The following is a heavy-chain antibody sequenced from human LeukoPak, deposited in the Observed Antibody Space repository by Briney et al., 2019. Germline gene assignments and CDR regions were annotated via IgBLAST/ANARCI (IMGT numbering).Heavy chain of an antibody. Sequence: GGSLRLSCTASGFTTHYWLNWVRQSPGKGLEWVANIDRDGRVQHYVDSVEGRFTISRDSAKNSLALQMHSLRAEDTAVYYCARGLRGRGSGSYWFDYWGQGTLVTVSS. CDR1: GFTTHYW. CDR2: IDRDGRVQ. CDR3: ARGLRGRGSGSYWFDY. J-gene: IGHJ4*02. V-gene: IGHV3-7*01. D-gene: IGHD3-10*01.